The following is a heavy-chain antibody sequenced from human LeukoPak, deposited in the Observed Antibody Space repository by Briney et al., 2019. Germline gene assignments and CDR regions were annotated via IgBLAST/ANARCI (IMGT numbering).Heavy chain of an antibody. CDR1: GFTFSSYD. D-gene: IGHD5-18*01. Sequence: GGSLRLSCAASGFTFSSYDMHWVRHATGKGLEWVSAIGTAGDTYYPGSVKGRFTISKENAKNSLYLQMNSLRAGDTAVYYCARVVKGDSYGYGMDVWGQGTTVTVSS. CDR3: ARVVKGDSYGYGMDV. V-gene: IGHV3-13*01. CDR2: IGTAGDT. J-gene: IGHJ6*02.